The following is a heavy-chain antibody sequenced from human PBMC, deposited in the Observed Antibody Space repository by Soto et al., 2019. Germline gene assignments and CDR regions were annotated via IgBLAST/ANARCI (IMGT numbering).Heavy chain of an antibody. Sequence: ASVKVSCKASGYTFTSYAMHWVRQAPGQRLEWMGWINAGNGNTKYSQKFQGRVTITRDTSASTAYMELSSLRSEDTAVYYCARGGRRSSSSYNYSYGMDVWGQGTTVTVSS. D-gene: IGHD6-6*01. CDR2: INAGNGNT. J-gene: IGHJ6*02. CDR3: ARGGRRSSSSYNYSYGMDV. V-gene: IGHV1-3*01. CDR1: GYTFTSYA.